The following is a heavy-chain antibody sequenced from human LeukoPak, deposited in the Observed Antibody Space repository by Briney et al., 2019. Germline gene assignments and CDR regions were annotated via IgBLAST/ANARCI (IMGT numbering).Heavy chain of an antibody. CDR1: LGTFSNYA. V-gene: IGHV1-69*13. D-gene: IGHD2-15*01. Sequence: SVTVSFMSSLGTFSNYAISWVRQAPGQGREGMGGIIPIFGTENYAQKFQGRVTITADESTSTAYMELSSVRSEDPAVYYCARGTLGYCSGGSCSGAFDIWGQGTMVTVSS. CDR3: ARGTLGYCSGGSCSGAFDI. J-gene: IGHJ3*02. CDR2: IIPIFGTE.